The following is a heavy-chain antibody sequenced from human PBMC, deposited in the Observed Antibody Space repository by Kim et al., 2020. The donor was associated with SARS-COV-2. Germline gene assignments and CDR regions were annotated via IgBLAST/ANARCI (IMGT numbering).Heavy chain of an antibody. CDR2: IYYSGST. CDR3: ARDRAAAGDNWFDP. V-gene: IGHV4-59*01. CDR1: GGSISSYY. Sequence: SETLSLTCTVSGGSISSYYWSWIRQPPGKGLEWIGYIYYSGSTNYNPSLKSRVTISVDTSKNQFSLKLSSVTAADTAVYYCARDRAAAGDNWFDPWGQGT. D-gene: IGHD2-15*01. J-gene: IGHJ5*02.